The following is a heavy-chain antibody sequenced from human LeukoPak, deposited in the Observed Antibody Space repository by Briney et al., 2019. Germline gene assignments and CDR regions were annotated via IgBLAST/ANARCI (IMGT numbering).Heavy chain of an antibody. D-gene: IGHD5-24*01. V-gene: IGHV2-5*02. CDR2: IYWDDDK. CDR1: GFSLSTRGVG. Sequence: SGPTLVNPTQTLTLTRTFSGFSLSTRGVGVGWIRQPPGKALEWLAVIYWDDDKNFSPSLRSRLTITKDTSKNQVVLRMTNMDPVDTGTYYCAHLRDGYTLRTLIPFDIWGQGTMVIVSS. CDR3: AHLRDGYTLRTLIPFDI. J-gene: IGHJ3*02.